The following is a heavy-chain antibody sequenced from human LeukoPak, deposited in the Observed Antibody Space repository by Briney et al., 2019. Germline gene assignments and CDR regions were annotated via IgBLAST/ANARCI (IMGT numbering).Heavy chain of an antibody. CDR2: IYYSGST. D-gene: IGHD6-13*01. CDR1: GGSISSSSYY. J-gene: IGHJ4*02. Sequence: PSETLSLTCTVSGGSISSSSYYWGWLRQPPGKGLEWIGSIYYSGSTYYNPSLKSRVTISVDTSKNQFSLKLSSVTAADTAVYYCATPSSRWYRADYFDYWGQGTLVTVSS. V-gene: IGHV4-39*01. CDR3: ATPSSRWYRADYFDY.